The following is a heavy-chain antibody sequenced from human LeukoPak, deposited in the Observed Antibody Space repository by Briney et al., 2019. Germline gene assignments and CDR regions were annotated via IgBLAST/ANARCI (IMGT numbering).Heavy chain of an antibody. CDR2: IYYSGST. CDR1: GGSISSYY. CDR3: ARAEGGYYDFWSGYNNWFDP. D-gene: IGHD3-3*01. Sequence: KASETLSLTCTVSGGSISSYYRSWIRQPPGKGLEWIGYIYYSGSTNYNPSLKSRVTISVDTSKNQFSLKLSSVTAADTAVYYCARAEGGYYDFWSGYNNWFDPWGQGTLVTVSS. V-gene: IGHV4-59*01. J-gene: IGHJ5*02.